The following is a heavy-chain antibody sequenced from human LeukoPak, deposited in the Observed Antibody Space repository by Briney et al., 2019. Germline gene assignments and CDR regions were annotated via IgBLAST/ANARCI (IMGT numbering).Heavy chain of an antibody. Sequence: SETLSLTCTVSGGSISSYYWSWIRQPPGKGLEWIGYIYYSGSTNYNPSLKSRVTISVDTSKNQFSLKLSSVTAADTAVYYCAREGINWFDPWGQGTLVIVSS. V-gene: IGHV4-59*01. D-gene: IGHD6-13*01. CDR3: AREGINWFDP. CDR2: IYYSGST. CDR1: GGSISSYY. J-gene: IGHJ5*02.